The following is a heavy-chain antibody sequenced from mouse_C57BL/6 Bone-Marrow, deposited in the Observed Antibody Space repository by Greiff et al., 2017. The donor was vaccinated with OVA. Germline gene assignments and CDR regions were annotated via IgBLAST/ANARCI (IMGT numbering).Heavy chain of an antibody. J-gene: IGHJ1*03. CDR3: ANYNGSSNWYFDV. Sequence: QVQLQQSGAELVKPWASVKLSCKASGYTFTSYWMHWVKQRPGRGLEWIGRIYPNSGGTKYNENFKSKATLTVDKPSSTAYMQLSSLTSEDSAVYNCANYNGSSNWYFDVWGKGTTVTVSS. CDR1: GYTFTSYW. V-gene: IGHV1-72*01. D-gene: IGHD1-1*01. CDR2: IYPNSGGT.